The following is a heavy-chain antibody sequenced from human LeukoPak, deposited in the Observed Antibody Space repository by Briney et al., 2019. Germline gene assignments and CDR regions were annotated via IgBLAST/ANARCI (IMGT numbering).Heavy chain of an antibody. J-gene: IGHJ4*02. D-gene: IGHD3-22*01. Sequence: GGSLRLSCAASGFTFSSYAMHWVRQAPGKGLEWVAVISYDGSNKYYADSVKGRFTISRDNSMNTLYLQMNSLRAEDTAVYYCAKDLFFYDSSGYYSDYWGQGTLVTVSS. CDR3: AKDLFFYDSSGYYSDY. CDR2: ISYDGSNK. CDR1: GFTFSSYA. V-gene: IGHV3-30-3*01.